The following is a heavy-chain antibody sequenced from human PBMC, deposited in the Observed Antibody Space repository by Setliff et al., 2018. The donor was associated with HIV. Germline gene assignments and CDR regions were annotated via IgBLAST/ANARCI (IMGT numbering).Heavy chain of an antibody. J-gene: IGHJ5*02. CDR1: GGSINSSSDY. CDR3: ARHHYSNWFDP. Sequence: LSLTCTVSGGSINSSSDYWGWIRQPPGKGLEWSGSIYYSGSTYYNPSLKSRVTISVDTSKNQFSLKLSSVSAADTAVYYCARHHYSNWFDPWGQGTLVTVSS. CDR2: IYYSGST. D-gene: IGHD2-15*01. V-gene: IGHV4-39*01.